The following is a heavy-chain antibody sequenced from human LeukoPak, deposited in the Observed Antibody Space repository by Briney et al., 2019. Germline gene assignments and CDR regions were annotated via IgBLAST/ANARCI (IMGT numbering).Heavy chain of an antibody. D-gene: IGHD6-19*01. J-gene: IGHJ6*02. CDR3: ARDTEEQWLVPWGIYYYYGMDV. V-gene: IGHV1-46*01. CDR1: GYTFTSYY. CDR2: INPSGGST. Sequence: ASVTVSCTASGYTFTSYYMHWVRQAPGQGLEWMGIINPSGGSTSYAQKLQGRVTMTRDTSTSTVYMELSSLRSEDTAVYYCARDTEEQWLVPWGIYYYYGMDVWGQGTTVTVSS.